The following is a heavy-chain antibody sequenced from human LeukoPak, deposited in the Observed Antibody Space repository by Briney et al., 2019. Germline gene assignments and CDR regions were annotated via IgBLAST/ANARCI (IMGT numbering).Heavy chain of an antibody. CDR2: IYYSGST. D-gene: IGHD6-13*01. Sequence: SETLSLTCTVSGGSISSGGYYWSWIRQHPGKGLEWIGYIYYSGSTYYNPSLKSRVTISVDTSKNQSSLKLSSVTAADTAVYYCARAYGSSWYLDYWGQGTLVTVSS. CDR1: GGSISSGGYY. CDR3: ARAYGSSWYLDY. V-gene: IGHV4-31*03. J-gene: IGHJ4*02.